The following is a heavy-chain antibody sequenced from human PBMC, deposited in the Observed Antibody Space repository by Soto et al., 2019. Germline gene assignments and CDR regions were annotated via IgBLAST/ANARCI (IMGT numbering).Heavy chain of an antibody. J-gene: IGHJ6*04. CDR3: AKYPWGYCSSTRVYTYDGLNV. D-gene: IGHD2-2*01. Sequence: HPGGSQRVSCAASGFTFSSYVMHWVRQAPGKGLEWVAVISYDGSYKYYADSVKGRFTISRDNSKHTLYLQMSSLRVKDTAVYYCAKYPWGYCSSTRVYTYDGLNVWVSGTKVNVSS. CDR2: ISYDGSYK. V-gene: IGHV3-30*18. CDR1: GFTFSSYV.